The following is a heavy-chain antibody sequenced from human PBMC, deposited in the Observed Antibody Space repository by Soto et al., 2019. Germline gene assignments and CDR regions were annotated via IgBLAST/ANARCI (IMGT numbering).Heavy chain of an antibody. V-gene: IGHV3-20*04. D-gene: IGHD6-19*01. CDR1: GFTFEDHG. CDR3: ARDGGVAVAVDASDI. CDR2: INWSGSST. Sequence: PGGSLRLSCAASGFTFEDHGMTWVRQVPGKGLEWVAEINWSGSSTSYADSVKGRFTISRDNAKNSLYLQMNSLRAEDTALYFCARDGGVAVAVDASDIWGQGTIVTVSS. J-gene: IGHJ3*02.